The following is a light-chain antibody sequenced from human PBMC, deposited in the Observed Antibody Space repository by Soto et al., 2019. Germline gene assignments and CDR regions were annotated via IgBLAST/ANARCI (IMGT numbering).Light chain of an antibody. CDR2: LGS. V-gene: IGKV2-28*01. CDR1: QSLLQTNGYNY. CDR3: MQALQTPLYS. Sequence: IVMTQSPLSLPVTPGEPASISCRSSQSLLQTNGYNYLDWYLQKPGQSPQLLIYLGSNRASGVPDRFSGSGSGSYFTLKINRVEAEDVGVYYCMQALQTPLYSFGQGTKLEI. J-gene: IGKJ2*01.